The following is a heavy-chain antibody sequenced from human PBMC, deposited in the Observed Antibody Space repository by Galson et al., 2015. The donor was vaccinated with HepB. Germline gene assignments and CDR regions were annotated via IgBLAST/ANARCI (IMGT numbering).Heavy chain of an antibody. V-gene: IGHV3-53*01. CDR1: GFTVSSNY. Sequence: SLRLSCAASGFTVSSNYMSWVRQAPGKGLEWVSVIYSGGSTYYADSVKGRFTISRDNSKNTLYLQMNSLRAEDTAVYYCARGGIAAAGIGEYGMDVWGQGTTVTVSS. D-gene: IGHD6-13*01. J-gene: IGHJ6*02. CDR2: IYSGGST. CDR3: ARGGIAAAGIGEYGMDV.